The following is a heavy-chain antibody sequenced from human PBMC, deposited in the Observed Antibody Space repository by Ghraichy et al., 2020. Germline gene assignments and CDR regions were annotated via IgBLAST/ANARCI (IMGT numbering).Heavy chain of an antibody. CDR1: GGTFSSYA. D-gene: IGHD3-22*01. CDR3: ARGWDYYDSLLGGSLRTDAFDI. Sequence: SVKVSCKASGGTFSSYAISWVRQAPGQGLEWMGRIIPILGIANYAQKFQGRVTITADKSTSTAYMELSSLRSEDTAVYYCARGWDYYDSLLGGSLRTDAFDIWGQGTMVTVSS. V-gene: IGHV1-69*04. CDR2: IIPILGIA. J-gene: IGHJ3*02.